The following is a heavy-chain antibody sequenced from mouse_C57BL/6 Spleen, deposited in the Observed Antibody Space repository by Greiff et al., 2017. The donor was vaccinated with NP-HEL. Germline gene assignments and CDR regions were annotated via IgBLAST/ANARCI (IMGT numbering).Heavy chain of an antibody. CDR2: ISDGGSYT. CDR1: GFTFSSYA. V-gene: IGHV5-4*03. D-gene: IGHD2-4*01. Sequence: EVKVVESGGGLVKPGGSLKLSCAASGFTFSSYAMSWVRQTPEKRLEWVATISDGGSYTYYPDNVKGRFTISRDNAKNNLYLQMSHLKSEDTAMYYCARYYDYDVLYAMDYWGQGTSVTVSS. CDR3: ARYYDYDVLYAMDY. J-gene: IGHJ4*01.